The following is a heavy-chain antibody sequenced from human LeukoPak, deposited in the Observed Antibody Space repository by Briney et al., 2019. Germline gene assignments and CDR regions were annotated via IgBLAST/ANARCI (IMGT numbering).Heavy chain of an antibody. V-gene: IGHV3-30*18. D-gene: IGHD4-17*01. CDR3: AKVGDYGDYLIDY. CDR1: GFTFSSYG. CDR2: ISYDGSDK. Sequence: GGSLRLSCAASGFTFSSYGIHWVRQAPGKGLEWVAVISYDGSDKYYADSVKGRFTISRDNSKNTLYLQMNSLRAEDTAVYYCAKVGDYGDYLIDYWGQGTLVTVSS. J-gene: IGHJ4*02.